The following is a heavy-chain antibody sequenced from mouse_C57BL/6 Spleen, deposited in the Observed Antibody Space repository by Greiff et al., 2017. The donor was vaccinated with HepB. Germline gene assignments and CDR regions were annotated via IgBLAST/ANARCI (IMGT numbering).Heavy chain of an antibody. V-gene: IGHV1-82*01. CDR3: AQITTVVAGDY. CDR1: GYAFSSSW. CDR2: IYPGDGDT. D-gene: IGHD1-1*01. Sequence: VKLVESGPELVKPGASVKISCKASGYAFSSSWMNWVKQRPGKGLEWIGRIYPGDGDTNYNGKFKGKATLTADKSSSTAYMQLSSLTSEDSAVYFCAQITTVVAGDYWGQGTTLTVSS. J-gene: IGHJ2*01.